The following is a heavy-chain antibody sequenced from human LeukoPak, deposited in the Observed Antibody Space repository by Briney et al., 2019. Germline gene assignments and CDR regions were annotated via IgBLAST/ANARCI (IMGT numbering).Heavy chain of an antibody. J-gene: IGHJ4*02. CDR3: AKRRTTVITMDYFDY. CDR2: ISGGTGTP. D-gene: IGHD4-17*01. V-gene: IGHV3-23*01. CDR1: GFTFSNYA. Sequence: GGSLRLSCAASGFTFSNYAMSWVRQAPGKGLEWVSSISGGTGTPFYADSVKGRFTISRDNSKNTLYLQMSSLRGEDTAVYYCAKRRTTVITMDYFDYWGQGTLVTVSS.